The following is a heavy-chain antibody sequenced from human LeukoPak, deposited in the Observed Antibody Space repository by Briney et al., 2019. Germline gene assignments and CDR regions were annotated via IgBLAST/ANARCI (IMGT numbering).Heavy chain of an antibody. CDR2: IREDGSDK. D-gene: IGHD5-24*01. V-gene: IGHV3-7*01. CDR1: GFTFSSYW. CDR3: ARDPEMEKGRDGLDH. Sequence: GGSLRLSCAASGFTFSSYWMSWVRQAPGKGLEWVAHIREDGSDKHYVDSVRGRFTISKDNAKNSLHLQMNSLRAEDTATYYCARDPEMEKGRDGLDHWGQGTLVIVSS. J-gene: IGHJ4*02.